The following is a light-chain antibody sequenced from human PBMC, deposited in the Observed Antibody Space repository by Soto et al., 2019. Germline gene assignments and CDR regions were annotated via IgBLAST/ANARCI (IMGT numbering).Light chain of an antibody. CDR2: GNS. V-gene: IGLV1-40*01. Sequence: QSVLTQPPSVSGAPGQRVTISCTGSSSNIGAGYDVHWYQQLPGTAPKLLIYGNSNRPSGVPDRFSGSKPGTSASLAITGLQAEYEADYYCQSYDSSLSGSVFGGGTKLTVL. J-gene: IGLJ2*01. CDR1: SSNIGAGYD. CDR3: QSYDSSLSGSV.